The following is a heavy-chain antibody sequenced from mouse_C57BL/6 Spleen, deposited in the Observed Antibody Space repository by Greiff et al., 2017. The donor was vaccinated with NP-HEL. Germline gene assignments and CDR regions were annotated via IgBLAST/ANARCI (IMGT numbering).Heavy chain of an antibody. CDR3: AREGTGLFDY. CDR1: GYSITSGYY. Sequence: EVKLVESGPGLVKPSQSLSLTCSVTGYSITSGYYWNWIRQFPGNKLEWMGYISYDGSNNYNPSLKNRISITRDTSKNQFFLKLNSVTTEDTATYYCAREGTGLFDYWGQGTTLTVSS. V-gene: IGHV3-6*01. J-gene: IGHJ2*01. CDR2: ISYDGSN. D-gene: IGHD3-1*01.